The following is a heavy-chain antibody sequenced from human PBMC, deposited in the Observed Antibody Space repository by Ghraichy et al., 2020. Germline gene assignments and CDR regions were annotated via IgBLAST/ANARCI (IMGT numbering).Heavy chain of an antibody. V-gene: IGHV3-11*01. Sequence: GGSLRLSCAASGFTFSDYYMSWIRQAPGKGLEWVSYISSSGSTIYYADSVKGRFTISRDNAKNSLYLQMNSLRAEDTAVYYCARDRGYCSSTSCYPWFDPWGQGTLVTVSS. CDR1: GFTFSDYY. J-gene: IGHJ5*02. CDR2: ISSSGSTI. D-gene: IGHD2-2*01. CDR3: ARDRGYCSSTSCYPWFDP.